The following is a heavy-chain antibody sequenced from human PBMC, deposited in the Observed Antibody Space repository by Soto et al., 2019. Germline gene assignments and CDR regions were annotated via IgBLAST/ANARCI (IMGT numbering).Heavy chain of an antibody. CDR2: INHSGST. V-gene: IGHV4-34*01. CDR1: GGSFSGYY. D-gene: IGHD6-13*01. Sequence: SETLSLTCAVYGGSFSGYYWSWIRQPPGKGLEWIGEINHSGSTNYNPSLKSRVTISVDTSKNQFSLKLSSVTAADTAVYCCARSSSWPTGGPFDYWGQGTLVTVSS. J-gene: IGHJ4*02. CDR3: ARSSSWPTGGPFDY.